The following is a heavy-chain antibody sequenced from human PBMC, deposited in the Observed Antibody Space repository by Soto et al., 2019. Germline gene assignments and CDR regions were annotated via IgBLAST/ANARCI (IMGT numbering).Heavy chain of an antibody. Sequence: GSLRLSCAASGFTFSSYDMSWVRQAPGKGLEWVSAISGSGGSTYYADSVKGRFTISRDNSKNTLYLQMNSLRAEDTAVYYCAKGPNYYGDAFDIWGQGTMVTVSS. D-gene: IGHD3-10*01. CDR2: ISGSGGST. J-gene: IGHJ3*02. CDR1: GFTFSSYD. CDR3: AKGPNYYGDAFDI. V-gene: IGHV3-23*01.